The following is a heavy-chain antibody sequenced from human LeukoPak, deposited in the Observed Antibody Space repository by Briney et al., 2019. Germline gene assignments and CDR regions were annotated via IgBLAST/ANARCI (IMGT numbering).Heavy chain of an antibody. CDR1: GFTFSSYD. Sequence: GGSLRLSCAASGFTFSSYDMHWVRQATGKGLEWVSAIGTAGDTYYPGSVKGRFTISRENAKNSLHLQMNSLRAGDTAVYYCARAPYGDYYDYWGQGTLVTVSS. V-gene: IGHV3-13*01. CDR2: IGTAGDT. D-gene: IGHD4-17*01. CDR3: ARAPYGDYYDY. J-gene: IGHJ4*02.